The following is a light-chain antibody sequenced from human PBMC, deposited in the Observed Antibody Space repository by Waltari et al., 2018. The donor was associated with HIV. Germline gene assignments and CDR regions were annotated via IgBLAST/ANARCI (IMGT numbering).Light chain of an antibody. Sequence: QTMVTQAPSFSVSPRGTVPPTCGLNSRPVSTSSSPTWYQQTPGQAPRTLIYSTNTRSSGVPDRFSGSILGNKAALTITGAQADDESDYYCVLYMGSGIWVFGGGTKLTVL. CDR3: VLYMGSGIWV. V-gene: IGLV8-61*01. CDR2: STN. J-gene: IGLJ2*01. CDR1: SRPVSTSSS.